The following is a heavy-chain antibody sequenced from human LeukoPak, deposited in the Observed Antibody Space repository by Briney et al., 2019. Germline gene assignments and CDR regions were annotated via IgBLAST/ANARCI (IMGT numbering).Heavy chain of an antibody. CDR1: GFTFSSYG. Sequence: GGSLRLSCAASGFTFSSYGMHWVRQAPGKGLEWVAVISYDGSNKYYADSVKGRFTISRDNSKNTLYLQMNSLRAEDTAVYYCARCGYSYGPNDYWGQGTLVTVSS. J-gene: IGHJ4*02. CDR2: ISYDGSNK. CDR3: ARCGYSYGPNDY. D-gene: IGHD5-18*01. V-gene: IGHV3-30*03.